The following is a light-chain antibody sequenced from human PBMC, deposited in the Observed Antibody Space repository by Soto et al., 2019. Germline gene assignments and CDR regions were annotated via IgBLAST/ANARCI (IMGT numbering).Light chain of an antibody. CDR2: GAS. V-gene: IGKV3-20*01. Sequence: EIVLTQSPGTLSLSPGERATLSCRASQGFSRNYLAWYQQKPGQAPRVLIYGASSRATGIPDRFSGSGAGTDFTLTISRLEPEDVAVYFCQQYGSSPVTFGQGTRLEIK. J-gene: IGKJ5*01. CDR3: QQYGSSPVT. CDR1: QGFSRNY.